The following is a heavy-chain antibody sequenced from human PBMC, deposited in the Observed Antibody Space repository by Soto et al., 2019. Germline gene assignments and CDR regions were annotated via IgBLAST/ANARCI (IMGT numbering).Heavy chain of an antibody. D-gene: IGHD2-21*01. CDR1: GFTFSTHS. J-gene: IGHJ4*02. Sequence: EVQLVESGGGLVQRGGSLRLSCAASGFTFSTHSMNWVRQAPGKGLEWVSYISSGSDTIYYVDSVKGRFTISRDDAENSLYLKVDSLRGEDTAVYYGTRGQYCAGGFFDYWGQGTLVTVSS. CDR3: TRGQYCAGGFFDY. CDR2: ISSGSDTI. V-gene: IGHV3-48*01.